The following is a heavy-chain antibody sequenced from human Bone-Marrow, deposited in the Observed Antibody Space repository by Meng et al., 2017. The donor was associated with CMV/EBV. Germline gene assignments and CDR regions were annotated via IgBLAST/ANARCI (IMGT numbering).Heavy chain of an antibody. CDR2: IWYDGSNK. Sequence: GGSLRLSCAASGFTFSSYGMHWVRQAPGKGLEWVAVIWYDGSNKYYADSVKGRFTISRDNSKNTLYLQMNSLRAEDTAVYDCARDHLAPDYDILTGSFDYWGQGTLVT. J-gene: IGHJ4*02. CDR1: GFTFSSYG. V-gene: IGHV3-33*01. D-gene: IGHD3-9*01. CDR3: ARDHLAPDYDILTGSFDY.